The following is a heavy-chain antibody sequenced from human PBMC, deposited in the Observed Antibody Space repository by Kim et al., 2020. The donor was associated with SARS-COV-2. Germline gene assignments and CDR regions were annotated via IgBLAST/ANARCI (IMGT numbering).Heavy chain of an antibody. CDR3: ARVRPESLNWFDP. CDR1: GFTFSSYA. V-gene: IGHV3-30*04. D-gene: IGHD6-25*01. Sequence: GGSLRLSCAASGFTFSSYAMHWVRQAPGKGLEWVAVISYDGSNKYYADSVKGRFTISRDNSKNTLYLQMNSLRAEDTAVYYCARVRPESLNWFDPWGQGTLVTVSS. CDR2: ISYDGSNK. J-gene: IGHJ5*02.